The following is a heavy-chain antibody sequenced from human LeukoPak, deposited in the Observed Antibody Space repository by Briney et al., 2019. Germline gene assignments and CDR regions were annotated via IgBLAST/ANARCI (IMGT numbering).Heavy chain of an antibody. Sequence: PSETLSLTCTVSGGSISSSSYYWGWIRQPPGKGLEFIGSILHSGSTYSNPALKSRVTISIDTSKNQFSLKLTAVTAADTAVYYCAREARFFDYWGQGTLVTVSS. V-gene: IGHV4-39*07. CDR1: GGSISSSSYY. J-gene: IGHJ4*02. D-gene: IGHD3-3*01. CDR3: AREARFFDY. CDR2: ILHSGST.